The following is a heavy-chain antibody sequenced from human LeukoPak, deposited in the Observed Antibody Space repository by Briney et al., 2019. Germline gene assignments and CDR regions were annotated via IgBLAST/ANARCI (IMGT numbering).Heavy chain of an antibody. CDR2: IYSGGST. Sequence: GGSLRLSCAASGFTVSSNYMSWVRQAPGKGLEWVSVIYSGGSTYYADSVKGRFTISRDNSKNTLYLQMNSLRAEDTAVYYCAKGPQRQRWLQSYYFDYWGQGTLVTVSS. V-gene: IGHV3-66*01. D-gene: IGHD5-24*01. J-gene: IGHJ4*02. CDR1: GFTVSSNY. CDR3: AKGPQRQRWLQSYYFDY.